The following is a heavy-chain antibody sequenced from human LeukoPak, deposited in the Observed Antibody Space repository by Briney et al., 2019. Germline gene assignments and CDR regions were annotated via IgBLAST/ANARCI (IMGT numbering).Heavy chain of an antibody. CDR1: GFTFNNAW. V-gene: IGHV3-53*01. CDR2: MYSGGDT. Sequence: GGSLRLSCAASGFTFNNAWMSWVCQAPGKGLEWVSIMYSGGDTYYADAVKGRFTISRDNSKNTVHLQMNSLRGEDTAVYYCAGGTIGAFHFGFWGQGTLVTVSS. J-gene: IGHJ4*02. CDR3: AGGTIGAFHFGF. D-gene: IGHD2-8*01.